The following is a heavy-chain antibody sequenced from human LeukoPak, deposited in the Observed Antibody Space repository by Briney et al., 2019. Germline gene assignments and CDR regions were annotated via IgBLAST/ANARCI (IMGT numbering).Heavy chain of an antibody. CDR1: GGSFSGYY. CDR2: INHSGST. D-gene: IGHD3-16*01. Sequence: SETLSLTCAVYGGSFSGYYWSWIRQPPGKGLEWIGEINHSGSTNYNPSLKSRVTISVDTSKNQFSLKLSSVTAADTAVYYCAREKLPWGAWFDPWGQGTLVTVSS. J-gene: IGHJ5*02. V-gene: IGHV4-34*01. CDR3: AREKLPWGAWFDP.